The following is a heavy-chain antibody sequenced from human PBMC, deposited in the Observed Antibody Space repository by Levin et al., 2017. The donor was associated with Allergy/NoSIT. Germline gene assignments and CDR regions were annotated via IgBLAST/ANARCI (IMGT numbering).Heavy chain of an antibody. Sequence: SQTLSLTCTVSGGSISSSYWSWIRPPPGKGLEWIGYIYYSGSTNYNPSLTSRVTISVDTSKNQFSLKLSSVTAADTAVYYCARVGVGATLRSPLDWYCDLWGRGTLVTVS. J-gene: IGHJ2*01. CDR2: IYYSGST. D-gene: IGHD1-26*01. CDR3: ARVGVGATLRSPLDWYCDL. CDR1: GGSISSSY. V-gene: IGHV4-59*01.